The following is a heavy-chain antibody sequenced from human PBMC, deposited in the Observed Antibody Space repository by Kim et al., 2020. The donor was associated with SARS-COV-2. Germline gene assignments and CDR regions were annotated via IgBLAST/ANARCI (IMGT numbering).Heavy chain of an antibody. CDR3: ARHVLLWFGEGYYYYGMDV. Sequence: SQTLSLTCAISGDSVSSNSAAWNWIRQSPSRGLEWLGRTYYRSKWYNDYAVSVKSRITINPDTSKNQFSLQLNSVTPEDTAVYYCARHVLLWFGEGYYYYGMDVWGQGTTVTVSS. CDR2: TYYRSKWYN. V-gene: IGHV6-1*01. D-gene: IGHD3-10*01. J-gene: IGHJ6*02. CDR1: GDSVSSNSAA.